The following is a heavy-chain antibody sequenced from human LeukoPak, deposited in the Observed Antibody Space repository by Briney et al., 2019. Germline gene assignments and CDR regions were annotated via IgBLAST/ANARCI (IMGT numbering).Heavy chain of an antibody. CDR1: GFTFEDFS. V-gene: IGHV3-43*01. Sequence: GGSLRLSCAASGFTFEDFSMHWVRQVPGKGLEWISLIDWDGGITYYADSVKGRFTVSRDNSKNTLYLQMNSLRAEDTAVYYCARDYDFWSGYFDYWGQGTLVTVSS. CDR2: IDWDGGIT. D-gene: IGHD3-3*01. CDR3: ARDYDFWSGYFDY. J-gene: IGHJ4*02.